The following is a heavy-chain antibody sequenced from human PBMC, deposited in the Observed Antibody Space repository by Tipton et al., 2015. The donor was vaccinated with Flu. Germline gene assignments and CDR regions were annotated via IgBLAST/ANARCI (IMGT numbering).Heavy chain of an antibody. J-gene: IGHJ4*02. CDR3: AKTPDSSTWYS. Sequence: SLRLSCAASGFSFSDYGMHWVRQAPGKGLEWVSGISGSGGRTHYADSVKGRFTISRDNSKNTLYFQMNSLRAEDTAIYYCAKTPDSSTWYSWGQGTLVTVSS. CDR2: ISGSGGRT. CDR1: GFSFSDYG. D-gene: IGHD6-13*01. V-gene: IGHV3-23*01.